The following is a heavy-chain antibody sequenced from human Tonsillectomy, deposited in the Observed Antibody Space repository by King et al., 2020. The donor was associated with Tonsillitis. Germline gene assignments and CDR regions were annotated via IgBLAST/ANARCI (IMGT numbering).Heavy chain of an antibody. D-gene: IGHD3-16*01. Sequence: QLVQSGAEVKKPGSSVKVSCKASGGTFSSYAISWVRQAPGQGLEWMGGIIPIFGTANYAQKFQGRVTITADESTSTAYMELSSLRSEDTAVYYCARAEPMITFGEVIIHDAFDIWGQGTMVTVSS. CDR2: IIPIFGTA. CDR1: GGTFSSYA. CDR3: ARAEPMITFGEVIIHDAFDI. J-gene: IGHJ3*02. V-gene: IGHV1-69*01.